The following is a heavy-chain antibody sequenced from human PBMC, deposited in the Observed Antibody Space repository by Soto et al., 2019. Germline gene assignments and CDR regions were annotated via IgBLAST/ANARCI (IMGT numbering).Heavy chain of an antibody. Sequence: VGSLRLSFAASGFTFSYYTMNWVRQAPGKGLEWVSSIISSDYIYYADSVKGRFTISRDNAKNSVYLQMESLRAEDTDVYYCARDRESLSYWGQGTLVTVS. CDR2: IISSDYI. V-gene: IGHV3-21*01. CDR1: GFTFSYYT. J-gene: IGHJ4*02. CDR3: ARDRESLSY.